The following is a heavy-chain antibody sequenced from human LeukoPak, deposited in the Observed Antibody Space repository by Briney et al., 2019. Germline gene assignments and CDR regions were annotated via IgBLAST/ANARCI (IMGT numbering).Heavy chain of an antibody. CDR2: ISAYNGNT. CDR1: GYTFTSYG. J-gene: IGHJ4*02. Sequence: ASVKVSCKASGYTFTSYGISWVRQAPGQGLEWMGWISAYNGNTNYAQKFQGRVTITRDTSASTAYMDLSSLRSEDTAVYYCARNTETAIPLPYYFDYWGQGTLVTVSS. V-gene: IGHV1-18*01. CDR3: ARNTETAIPLPYYFDY. D-gene: IGHD2-21*02.